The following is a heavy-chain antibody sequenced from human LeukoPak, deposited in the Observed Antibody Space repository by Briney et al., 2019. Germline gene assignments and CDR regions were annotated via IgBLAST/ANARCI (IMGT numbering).Heavy chain of an antibody. CDR1: GYIFTGYY. V-gene: IGHV1-2*02. Sequence: ASVKVSCKASGYIFTGYYMHWVRQAPGQGLEWMGWINPNSGGTNYAQKFQGRVTMTRDTSISTAYMELSRLRSDDTAVYYCASPSRRGYSGYDYSYWGQGTLVTVSS. CDR3: ASPSRRGYSGYDYSY. J-gene: IGHJ4*02. D-gene: IGHD5-12*01. CDR2: INPNSGGT.